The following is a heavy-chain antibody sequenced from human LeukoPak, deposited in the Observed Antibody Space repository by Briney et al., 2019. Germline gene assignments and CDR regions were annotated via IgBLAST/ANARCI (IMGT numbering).Heavy chain of an antibody. V-gene: IGHV4-59*01. Sequence: SETLSLTCTVSGGSISSYYWSWIRQPPGKGLEWIGYIYYSGSTNYNPSLKSRVTISVDTSKNQFSLKLSSVTAADTAVYYCAKSTAVVTPSYYYYYMDVWGKGTTVTISS. CDR2: IYYSGST. CDR3: AKSTAVVTPSYYYYYMDV. CDR1: GGSISSYY. J-gene: IGHJ6*03. D-gene: IGHD4-23*01.